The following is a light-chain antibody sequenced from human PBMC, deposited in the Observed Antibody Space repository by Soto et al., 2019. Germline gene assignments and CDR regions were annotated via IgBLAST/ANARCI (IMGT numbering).Light chain of an antibody. CDR1: QSISSIF. V-gene: IGKV3-20*01. Sequence: EIVLTQSPCTLSVSAGDRATLSCRASQSISSIFLAWYQQKPGHAPRVLIYGASRRATGIPDRFSGSGSGTDFTLTISRREPEDFAVYYCQQYESSWTFGQGTKVEMK. J-gene: IGKJ1*01. CDR3: QQYESSWT. CDR2: GAS.